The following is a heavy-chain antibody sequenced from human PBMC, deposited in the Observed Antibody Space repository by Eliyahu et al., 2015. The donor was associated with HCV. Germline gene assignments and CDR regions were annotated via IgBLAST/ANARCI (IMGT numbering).Heavy chain of an antibody. CDR1: GGTFSTHA. CDR2: ITPIFGTA. D-gene: IGHD6-19*01. Sequence: QVQLVQSGTEVKKPGSSVKVSCKASGGTFSTHAFSWVRQAPGHALEWMGGITPIFGTANYAQKFQGRVTITADESTSTAYMELSSLRSEDTAVYYCARPSADNSGISKPFDYWGQGTLVTVSS. J-gene: IGHJ4*02. V-gene: IGHV1-69*01. CDR3: ARPSADNSGISKPFDY.